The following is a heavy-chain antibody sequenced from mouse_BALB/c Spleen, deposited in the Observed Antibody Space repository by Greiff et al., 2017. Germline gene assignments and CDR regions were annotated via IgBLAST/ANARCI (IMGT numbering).Heavy chain of an antibody. CDR3: ARAPYFDC. CDR1: GYSITSGYY. J-gene: IGHJ2*01. V-gene: IGHV3-6*02. CDR2: ISYDGSN. Sequence: EVQLQQSGPGLVKPSQSLSLTCSVTGYSITSGYYWNWIRQFPGNKLEWMGYISYDGSNNYNPSLKNRISITRDTSKNQFFLKLNSVTTEDTATYYCARAPYFDCWGQGTTLTVSS.